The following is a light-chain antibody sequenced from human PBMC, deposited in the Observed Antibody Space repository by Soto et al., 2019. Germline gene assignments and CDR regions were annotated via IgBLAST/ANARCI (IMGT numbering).Light chain of an antibody. V-gene: IGKV3-20*01. CDR3: QQFGTSPYT. Sequence: EVVMTQSPATLSVSPGEGVTLSCRASQGIGDTLAWYQHKPGQTPRLLIHGASTRAAGIPDRFSASGSGTHFTLAINRLEPEDFAVYFCQQFGTSPYTFGQGTTVEIK. J-gene: IGKJ2*01. CDR1: QGIGDT. CDR2: GAS.